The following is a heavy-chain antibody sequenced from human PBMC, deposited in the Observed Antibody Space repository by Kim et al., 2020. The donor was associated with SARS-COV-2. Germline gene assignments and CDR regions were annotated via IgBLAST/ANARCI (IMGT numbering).Heavy chain of an antibody. Sequence: GGSLRLSCAASGFTISSYAMTWVRQAPGKGLEWVSDISGSGAGTYYADSVKGRFTISRDNSKNTVSLQMNSLRVEDTAAYYCAKGEGYRHGYSFDYWGQG. V-gene: IGHV3-23*01. CDR2: ISGSGAGT. J-gene: IGHJ4*02. CDR1: GFTISSYA. CDR3: AKGEGYRHGYSFDY. D-gene: IGHD5-18*01.